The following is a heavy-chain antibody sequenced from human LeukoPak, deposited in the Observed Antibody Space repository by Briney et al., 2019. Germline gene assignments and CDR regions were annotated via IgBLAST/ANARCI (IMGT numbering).Heavy chain of an antibody. Sequence: GGSLRLSCAASGFTFSSYGMHWVRQAPGKGLEWVAVMLFDGSHTYYADSVKGRFTISRDNSKNTLYLQMNSLRAEDTAVYYCAKERVDWRYFDYWGQGTLVTVSS. V-gene: IGHV3-30*18. J-gene: IGHJ4*02. D-gene: IGHD3-9*01. CDR1: GFTFSSYG. CDR3: AKERVDWRYFDY. CDR2: MLFDGSHT.